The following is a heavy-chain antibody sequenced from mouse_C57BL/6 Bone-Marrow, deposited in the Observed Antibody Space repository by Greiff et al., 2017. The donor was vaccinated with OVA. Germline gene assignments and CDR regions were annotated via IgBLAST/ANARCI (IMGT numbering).Heavy chain of an antibody. D-gene: IGHD1-1*01. Sequence: QVQLQQSGTELVKPGASVKLSCKASGYTFTSYWMHWVKQRPGQGLEWIGNINPSNGGTYYTEKFKSKATLTGDKSSSTAYMQLSSLTSEDSAVDYWARGGYYGSSGDYWGQGTTLTVSS. CDR3: ARGGYYGSSGDY. J-gene: IGHJ2*01. CDR2: INPSNGGT. V-gene: IGHV1-53*01. CDR1: GYTFTSYW.